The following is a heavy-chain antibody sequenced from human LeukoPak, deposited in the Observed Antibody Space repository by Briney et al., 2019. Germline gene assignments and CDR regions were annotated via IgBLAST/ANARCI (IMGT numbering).Heavy chain of an antibody. D-gene: IGHD6-19*01. CDR2: IRYDGSNK. CDR3: AKDLVRGIAVAGIPPLPTYYFDY. CDR1: GFTFSSYG. V-gene: IGHV3-30*02. Sequence: GGSLRLSCAASGFTFSSYGMHWVRQAPGKGLEWVAFIRYDGSNKYYADSVKGRFTISRDNARNSLFLQMTGLRAEDTAVYYCAKDLVRGIAVAGIPPLPTYYFDYWGQGTLVTVSS. J-gene: IGHJ4*02.